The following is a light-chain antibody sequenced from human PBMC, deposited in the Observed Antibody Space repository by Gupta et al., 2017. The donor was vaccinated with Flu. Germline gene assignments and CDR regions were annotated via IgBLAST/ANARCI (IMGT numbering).Light chain of an antibody. Sequence: QSAPTQPSPVSGSPGQSVPISCTGSSNDVGGFNRVPWYQQRPGKAPKLILYDVTERPSGVPDRFSGSKSGNTASLTISGLQADDEADYYCSSHAGRVTWVFGTGTTVTVL. CDR3: SSHAGRVTWV. CDR2: DVT. CDR1: SNDVGGFNR. V-gene: IGLV2-11*01. J-gene: IGLJ1*01.